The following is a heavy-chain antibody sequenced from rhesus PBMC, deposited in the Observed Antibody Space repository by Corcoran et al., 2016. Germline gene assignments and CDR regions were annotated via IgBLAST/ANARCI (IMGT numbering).Heavy chain of an antibody. CDR3: ARYSGYSSDY. D-gene: IGHD5-24*01. Sequence: VQLVESGGGLVQPGGSLRLHCKGSGVTFGSDYMYWVRQAPGKGLECVSAINAGGGSTWYTDSVKGRFTISKENAKNTLYLQMDSLRAEDTAVYYCARYSGYSSDYWGQGVLVTVSS. V-gene: IGHV3-8*01. CDR2: INAGGGST. CDR1: GVTFGSDY. J-gene: IGHJ4*01.